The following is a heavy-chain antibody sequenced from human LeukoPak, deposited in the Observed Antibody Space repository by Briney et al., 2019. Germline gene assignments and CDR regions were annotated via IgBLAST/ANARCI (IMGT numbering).Heavy chain of an antibody. CDR2: IKPDGSEK. D-gene: IGHD6-6*01. J-gene: IGHJ4*02. Sequence: GGSLRLSCAASGFTFSNYRMSWVRQAPGKRLEGVANIKPDGSEKYYADSVKGRFTISRDNSKNTLYLQMNSLRAEDTAVYYCARAVQRGQLAADYFDYWGQGTLVTVSS. CDR3: ARAVQRGQLAADYFDY. V-gene: IGHV3-7*01. CDR1: GFTFSNYR.